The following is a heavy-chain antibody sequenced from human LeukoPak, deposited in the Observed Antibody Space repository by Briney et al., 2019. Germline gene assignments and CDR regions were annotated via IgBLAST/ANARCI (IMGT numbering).Heavy chain of an antibody. CDR2: IIPIFGTA. D-gene: IGHD6-6*01. Sequence: GASVKVSCKASGGTFSSYAISWVRQAPGQGLEWMGGIIPIFGTANYAQKFQGRVTITADESTSTAYMELSSLRSEDTAVYYCARAGIAARXFWFDPWGQGXXXXXSS. CDR3: ARAGIAARXFWFDP. V-gene: IGHV1-69*13. CDR1: GGTFSSYA. J-gene: IGHJ5*02.